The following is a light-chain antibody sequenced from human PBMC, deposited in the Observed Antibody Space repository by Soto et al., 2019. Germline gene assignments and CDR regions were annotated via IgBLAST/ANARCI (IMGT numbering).Light chain of an antibody. Sequence: DIQMTQSPSTLSASVGDRVTITCRASQSITNWLAWYQQKPGKAPKPLIYMASSLESGVPSRFSGSGGETEFTLPISSLQPDDFATYYCQQYYRQATFGQGTKVEIK. J-gene: IGKJ1*01. V-gene: IGKV1-5*03. CDR1: QSITNW. CDR2: MAS. CDR3: QQYYRQAT.